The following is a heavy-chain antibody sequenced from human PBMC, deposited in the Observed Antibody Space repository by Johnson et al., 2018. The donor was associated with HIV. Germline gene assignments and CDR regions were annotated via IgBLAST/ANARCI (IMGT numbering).Heavy chain of an antibody. D-gene: IGHD6-13*01. Sequence: VQLVESGGGLIQPGGSLRLSCAASGFTVSSNYMSCVRQAPGKGLEWVSVIYSGGSTYYADSVKGRFTISRDNSKNTLYLQMNSLRAEDTAVYYCAKDRWVWVGDAFDIWGQGTMVTVSS. CDR2: IYSGGST. CDR1: GFTVSSNY. CDR3: AKDRWVWVGDAFDI. J-gene: IGHJ3*02. V-gene: IGHV3-53*01.